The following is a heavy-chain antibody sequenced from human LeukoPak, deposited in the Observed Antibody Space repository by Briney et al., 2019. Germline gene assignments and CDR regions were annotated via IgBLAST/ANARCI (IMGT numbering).Heavy chain of an antibody. D-gene: IGHD3-16*02. V-gene: IGHV3-23*01. CDR1: RLTPSIYA. J-gene: IGHJ4*02. Sequence: AGGLCLSRAGFRLTPSIYAMQWGPQAPGKGLEWVSGISSRGGSTYVAESVEGRITISRDHSKNTLYLQMNNLRAEDTAGYYRAKARYSWGSYRLTPIDYWGEGTLATASS. CDR2: ISSRGGST. CDR3: AKARYSWGSYRLTPIDY.